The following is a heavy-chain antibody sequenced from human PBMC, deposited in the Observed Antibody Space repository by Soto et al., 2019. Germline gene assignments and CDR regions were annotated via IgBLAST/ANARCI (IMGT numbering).Heavy chain of an antibody. Sequence: GGSLRLSCAASGFTFSNSWIHWVRQAPGKGLVWVANINGDGSEKNYVDSVKGRFTISRDNAKNSLYLQMNSLRAEDTAVYYCARERNWNYYTNYFDYWGQGTLVTVSS. V-gene: IGHV3-7*01. D-gene: IGHD1-7*01. J-gene: IGHJ4*02. CDR2: INGDGSEK. CDR1: GFTFSNSW. CDR3: ARERNWNYYTNYFDY.